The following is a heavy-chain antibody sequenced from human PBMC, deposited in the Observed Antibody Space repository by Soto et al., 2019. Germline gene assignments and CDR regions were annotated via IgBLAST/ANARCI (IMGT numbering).Heavy chain of an antibody. J-gene: IGHJ3*02. Sequence: SETLSLTCTVSGGSISSGGYYWSWIRQHPGKGLEWIGYIYYSGSTYYNPSLKSRVAISVDTSKNQFSLKLSSVTAADAAVYYCARDAYNTYYDILTGPRGNAFEIWGQGTMVTVS. D-gene: IGHD3-9*01. CDR3: ARDAYNTYYDILTGPRGNAFEI. CDR2: IYYSGST. V-gene: IGHV4-31*03. CDR1: GGSISSGGYY.